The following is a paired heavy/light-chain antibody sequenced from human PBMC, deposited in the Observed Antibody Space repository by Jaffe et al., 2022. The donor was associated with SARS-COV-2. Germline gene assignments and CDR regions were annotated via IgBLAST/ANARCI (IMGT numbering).Light chain of an antibody. CDR3: QQYNKWPT. J-gene: IGKJ1*01. CDR2: GAS. CDR1: QSVTSN. Sequence: EIVMTQFPATLSVSPGERATLSCRASQSVTSNLAWYQQRPGQAPRLLIYGASTRATGIPARFSGSGSGTEFTLTISTLQSEDFAVYYCQQYNKWPTFGQGTKVEIK. V-gene: IGKV3-15*01.
Heavy chain of an antibody. D-gene: IGHD5-18*01. CDR3: AVNTAATGPNDAFDI. J-gene: IGHJ3*02. CDR1: GGSISSYTYY. CDR2: IYYSGTT. Sequence: QLQVQESGPGLVKPSETLSLTCIVSGGSISSYTYYWGWIRQPPGKGLEYIGTIYYSGTTYYNPSLKSRVSISVDTSKNQFSLHLSSVTAADTAVYYCAVNTAATGPNDAFDIWGQGTMVTVSS. V-gene: IGHV4-39*01.